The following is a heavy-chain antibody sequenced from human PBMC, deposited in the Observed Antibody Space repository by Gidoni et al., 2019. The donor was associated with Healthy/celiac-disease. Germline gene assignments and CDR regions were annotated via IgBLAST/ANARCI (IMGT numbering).Heavy chain of an antibody. Sequence: QLQLQASGPGLVKPSETLSLTCTVSGGSISSSRYYWGVLRQPPGKGLEWVGSIYYSGSTYYNPCLKSRVTISVDTSKNQFSLKLSSVTAADTAVYYCARLYSYGYYDYYGMDVWGQGTTVTVSS. V-gene: IGHV4-39*01. D-gene: IGHD5-18*01. CDR3: ARLYSYGYYDYYGMDV. CDR1: GGSISSSRYY. J-gene: IGHJ6*02. CDR2: IYYSGST.